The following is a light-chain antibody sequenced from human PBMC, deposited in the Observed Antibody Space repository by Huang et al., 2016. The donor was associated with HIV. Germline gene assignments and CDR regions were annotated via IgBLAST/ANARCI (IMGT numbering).Light chain of an antibody. CDR2: DAT. CDR1: QDISND. CDR3: QQFDNVPYS. V-gene: IGKV1-33*01. Sequence: DIQMTQSPSSLSASIGDRVTITCQASQDISNDLNWYQQKPRKAPKLLLYDATNSEAGVPSRFSGSGSGTEFTLTISRLQPEDFATYYCQQFDNVPYSFGQGTRLEIK. J-gene: IGKJ2*03.